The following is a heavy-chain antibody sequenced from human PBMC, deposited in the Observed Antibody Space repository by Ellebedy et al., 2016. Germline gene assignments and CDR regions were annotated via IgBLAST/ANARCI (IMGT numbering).Heavy chain of an antibody. J-gene: IGHJ4*02. Sequence: GGSLRLSXAASGFTFSSYWMSWVRQAPGKGLEWVANIKQDGSEKYYVDSVKGRFTISRDNAKNSLYLQMNSLRAEDTAVYYCARDLLKALVPAATGLFDYWGQGTLVTVSS. D-gene: IGHD2-2*01. CDR2: IKQDGSEK. CDR3: ARDLLKALVPAATGLFDY. CDR1: GFTFSSYW. V-gene: IGHV3-7*01.